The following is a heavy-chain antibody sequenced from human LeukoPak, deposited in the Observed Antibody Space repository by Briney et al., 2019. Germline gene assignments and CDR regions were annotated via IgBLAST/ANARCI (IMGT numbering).Heavy chain of an antibody. CDR2: ISRRSSYI. CDR3: AWIVGATTGYYGMDV. V-gene: IGHV3-21*01. CDR1: GFTFSSYS. D-gene: IGHD1-26*01. Sequence: GGPLRLSCGASGFTFSSYSMNWVRQAPGKRLEWVSSISRRSSYILYADSVKRRFTISRDNAKVSLYLQMNILRAEDTAVYYCAWIVGATTGYYGMDVWGQGTTVTVS. J-gene: IGHJ6*02.